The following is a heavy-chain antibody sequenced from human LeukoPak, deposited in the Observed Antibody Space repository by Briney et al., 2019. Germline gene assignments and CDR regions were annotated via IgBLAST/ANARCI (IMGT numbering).Heavy chain of an antibody. V-gene: IGHV3-23*01. D-gene: IGHD3/OR15-3a*01. Sequence: SGGSLRLSCAASGFTFSSYAMSWVRQAPGKGLGWVSAIDDRAETTYYADSVKGRFTISRDNSKNTLYLQLTSLRVDDTAVYYCAKVATWTYFDSWGQGTLVTVSS. CDR3: AKVATWTYFDS. CDR2: IDDRAETT. J-gene: IGHJ4*02. CDR1: GFTFSSYA.